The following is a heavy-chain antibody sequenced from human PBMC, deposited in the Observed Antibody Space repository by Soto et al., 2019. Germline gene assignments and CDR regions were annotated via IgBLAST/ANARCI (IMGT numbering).Heavy chain of an antibody. CDR2: IKSKTDGGTT. D-gene: IGHD4-17*01. Sequence: GGSLRLSCAASGFTFSNAGMSWVRQAPGKGLEWVGRIKSKTDGGTTDYAAPVKGRFTISRDDSKNTLYLQMNSLKTEDTAVYYCTTVSVTHYYYYYSGMDVWGQGTTVTVSS. V-gene: IGHV3-15*01. CDR3: TTVSVTHYYYYYSGMDV. J-gene: IGHJ6*02. CDR1: GFTFSNAG.